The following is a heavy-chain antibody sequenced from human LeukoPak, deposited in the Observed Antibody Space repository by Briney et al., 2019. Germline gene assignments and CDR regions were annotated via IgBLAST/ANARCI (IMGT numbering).Heavy chain of an antibody. V-gene: IGHV1-8*01. Sequence: ASVKVSCKASGYTFTSYDINWVRQATGQGLEWMGWMNLNSGNTGYAQKLQGRVTLTRNTSISTAYMELSSLRSEDTAVYYCAKGKAVAGFDYWGQGTLVTVSS. CDR1: GYTFTSYD. CDR3: AKGKAVAGFDY. D-gene: IGHD6-19*01. J-gene: IGHJ4*02. CDR2: MNLNSGNT.